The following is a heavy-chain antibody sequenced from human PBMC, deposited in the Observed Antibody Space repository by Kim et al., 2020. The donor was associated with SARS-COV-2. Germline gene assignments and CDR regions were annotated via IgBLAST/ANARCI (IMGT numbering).Heavy chain of an antibody. Sequence: SETLSLTCTVSGGSISSSSYYWGWIRQPPGKGLEWIGSIYYSGSTYYNPSLKSRVTISVDTSKNQFSLKLSSVTAADTAVYYCARLLPRYYYDFWGQGTMVTVSS. CDR3: ARLLPRYYYDF. V-gene: IGHV4-39*01. CDR2: IYYSGST. CDR1: GGSISSSSYY. D-gene: IGHD3-10*01. J-gene: IGHJ3*01.